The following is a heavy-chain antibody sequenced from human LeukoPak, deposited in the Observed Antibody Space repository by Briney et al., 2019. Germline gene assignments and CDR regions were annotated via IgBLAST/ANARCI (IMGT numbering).Heavy chain of an antibody. CDR1: GFTFSSYW. Sequence: HPGGSLRLSCAASGFTFSSYWMHWVRQAPGKGLVWISRINSDGSGTSYADSVKGRFTISRDNAKNTLYLQMNSLRAEDTAVYYCARADDGANSWVNYWGQGTLVTVSA. D-gene: IGHD4-23*01. J-gene: IGHJ4*02. CDR3: ARADDGANSWVNY. V-gene: IGHV3-74*01. CDR2: INSDGSGT.